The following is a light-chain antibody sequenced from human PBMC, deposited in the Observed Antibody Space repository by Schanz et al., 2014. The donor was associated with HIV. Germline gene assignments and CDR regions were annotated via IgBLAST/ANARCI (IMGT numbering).Light chain of an antibody. CDR2: GAS. V-gene: IGKV3-20*01. Sequence: EIVMTQSPAILSVSPGERVTLSCRARQSVSRYLAWYQHKPGQAPRLLIFGASKRATGIPDRFSGSESGTDFTLTISRLEPEDFAVYYCQQDGSSFGPGTKVEIK. CDR3: QQDGSS. CDR1: QSVSRY. J-gene: IGKJ3*01.